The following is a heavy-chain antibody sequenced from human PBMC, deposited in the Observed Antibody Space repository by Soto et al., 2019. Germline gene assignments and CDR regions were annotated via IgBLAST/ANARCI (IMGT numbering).Heavy chain of an antibody. D-gene: IGHD3-10*01. Sequence: GGSLRLSCAASGFTFSSYGMHWVRQAPGKGLEWVAVISYDGSNKYYADSVKGRFTISRDNSKNTLYLQMNSLRAEDTAVYYCAKSGGSGSYTFDYWGQGTLVTVSS. CDR1: GFTFSSYG. J-gene: IGHJ4*02. CDR2: ISYDGSNK. V-gene: IGHV3-30*18. CDR3: AKSGGSGSYTFDY.